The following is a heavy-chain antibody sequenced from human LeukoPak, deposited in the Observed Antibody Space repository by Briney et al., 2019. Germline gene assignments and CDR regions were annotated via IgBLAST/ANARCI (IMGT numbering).Heavy chain of an antibody. CDR1: GGSISSYY. CDR2: IYYSGST. CDR3: ARHERSLRLRLGEYRP. Sequence: SETLSLTCTVSGGSISSYYWSWIRQPPGKGLEWIGYIYYSGSTNYNPSFKSRVTISVDTSKNQFSLKLSSVTAADTAVYYCARHERSLRLRLGEYRPWGQGTLVTVSS. J-gene: IGHJ5*02. D-gene: IGHD3-16*01. V-gene: IGHV4-59*08.